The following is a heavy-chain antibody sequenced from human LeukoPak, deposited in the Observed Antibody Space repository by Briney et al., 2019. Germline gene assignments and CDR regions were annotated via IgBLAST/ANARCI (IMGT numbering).Heavy chain of an antibody. CDR2: ISAYNGNT. V-gene: IGHV1-18*01. Sequence: GASVKVSCKASGYTFTSYGISWVRRAPGQGLEWMGWISAYNGNTNYAQKLQGRVTMTTDTSTSTAYMELRSLRSDDTAVYYCARDGAWLVVERTGAAFDIWGQGTMVTVSS. J-gene: IGHJ3*02. CDR1: GYTFTSYG. D-gene: IGHD2-21*01. CDR3: ARDGAWLVVERTGAAFDI.